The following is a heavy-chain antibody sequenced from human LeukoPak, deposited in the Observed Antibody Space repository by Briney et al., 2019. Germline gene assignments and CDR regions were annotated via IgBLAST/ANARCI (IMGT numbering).Heavy chain of an antibody. J-gene: IGHJ4*02. Sequence: GGSLRLSCAASGFTFGDYAMHWVRQAPGKGLVWVSRINPDGLTTYADSVRGRFTISRDTAKNTVYLQMNSLRGDDTAVYYCSARAYPPLNWGQGTLVTVSS. CDR1: GFTFGDYA. V-gene: IGHV3-74*01. CDR2: INPDGLT. D-gene: IGHD2-21*01. CDR3: SARAYPPLN.